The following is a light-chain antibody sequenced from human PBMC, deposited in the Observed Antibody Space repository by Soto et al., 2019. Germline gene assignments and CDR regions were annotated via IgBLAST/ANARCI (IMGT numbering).Light chain of an antibody. CDR2: DAS. CDR1: QDISNY. CDR3: QQYDNLPLT. Sequence: EIQMTQSPSSLSASVGDRVNITCQARQDISNYFKWYQQKPGEAPKLLIYDASHLETGVPSRFSGSGSGTDFTFTISSLQPEDIATYYCQQYDNLPLTFGGGTKVEIK. V-gene: IGKV1-33*01. J-gene: IGKJ4*01.